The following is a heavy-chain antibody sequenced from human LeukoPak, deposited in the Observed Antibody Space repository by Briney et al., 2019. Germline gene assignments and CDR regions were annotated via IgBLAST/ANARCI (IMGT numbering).Heavy chain of an antibody. V-gene: IGHV3-74*01. D-gene: IGHD1-14*01. CDR1: GFTFSSYA. CDR2: INKDGSKR. J-gene: IGHJ6*03. Sequence: GGSLRLSCAASGFTFSSYAMSWVRQAPGKGLVWVSRINKDGSKRTYADSVKGRFTISRDNAKNTLYLQMNSLRAEDAAVYYCGRLEGSIKSYYQFHMDVWGEGTTVTVSS. CDR3: GRLEGSIKSYYQFHMDV.